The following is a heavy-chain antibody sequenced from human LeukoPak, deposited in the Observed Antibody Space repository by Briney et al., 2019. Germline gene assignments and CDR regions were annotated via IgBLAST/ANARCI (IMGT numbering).Heavy chain of an antibody. CDR1: GGSISSYY. D-gene: IGHD6-19*01. CDR2: IYTSGST. V-gene: IGHV4-4*07. J-gene: IGHJ5*02. CDR3: ARGSADSSGSFEENWFDP. Sequence: PSETLSLTCTVSGGSISSYYWSWIRQPAGKGLEWIGRIYTSGSTNYNPSLKSRVTMSVDTSKNQFSLKLSSVTAADTAVYYCARGSADSSGSFEENWFDPWGQGTLVTVSS.